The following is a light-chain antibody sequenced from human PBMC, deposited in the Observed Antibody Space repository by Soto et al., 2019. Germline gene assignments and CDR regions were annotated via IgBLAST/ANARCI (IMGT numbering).Light chain of an antibody. V-gene: IGKV2-28*01. CDR2: LGS. Sequence: DIVMTQSPLSLPVTPGEPASISCRSSQSLLYSNGYNYLDWYLQKPGQSPQLLIYLGSNRASGVPDRFSGSGSGTDFTLKISRVEAEDAGVYYCMQARQTPITFGQGTRLEIK. CDR1: QSLLYSNGYNY. CDR3: MQARQTPIT. J-gene: IGKJ5*01.